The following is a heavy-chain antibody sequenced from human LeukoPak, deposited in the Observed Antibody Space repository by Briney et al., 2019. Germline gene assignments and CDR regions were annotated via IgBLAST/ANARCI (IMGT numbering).Heavy chain of an antibody. Sequence: SVKVSCKASGGTFSSYAISWVRQAPGQGLEWMGGITPIFGTANYAQKFQGRVTITTDESTSTAYMELSSLRSEDTAVYYCARGSLAAADSYFDYWGQGTLVTVSS. CDR1: GGTFSSYA. D-gene: IGHD6-13*01. CDR3: ARGSLAAADSYFDY. CDR2: ITPIFGTA. V-gene: IGHV1-69*05. J-gene: IGHJ4*02.